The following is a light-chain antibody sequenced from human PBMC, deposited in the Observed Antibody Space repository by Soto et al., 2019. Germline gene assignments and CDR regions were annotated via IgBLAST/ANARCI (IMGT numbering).Light chain of an antibody. CDR1: QSVSSSY. CDR2: GAS. J-gene: IGKJ2*01. Sequence: ESVLTQSPGTLSLSPGERATLSCRASQSVSSSYLAWYQHKPGQAPRLLIYGASSRATGIPDRFSGSGSATDFTLTISRLDPEDFAVYYCQQYGRSPHTFGQGTKLEIK. V-gene: IGKV3-20*01. CDR3: QQYGRSPHT.